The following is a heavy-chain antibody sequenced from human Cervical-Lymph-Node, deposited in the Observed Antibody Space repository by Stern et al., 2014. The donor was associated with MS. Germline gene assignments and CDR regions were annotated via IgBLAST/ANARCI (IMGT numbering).Heavy chain of an antibody. CDR1: GGDFSSYA. D-gene: IGHD1-14*01. J-gene: IGHJ4*02. CDR2: ITPMLAIA. V-gene: IGHV1-69*18. CDR3: AREADPHSGTFDF. Sequence: QVQLGQSGAEVKKPGSSVTVSCKASGGDFSSYAVSWLRQAPGQGPEWMGMITPMLAIANYAQKFQGRVTITADESTSTAYMEIHSLKSGDTAVYYCAREADPHSGTFDFWGQGTLVTVSS.